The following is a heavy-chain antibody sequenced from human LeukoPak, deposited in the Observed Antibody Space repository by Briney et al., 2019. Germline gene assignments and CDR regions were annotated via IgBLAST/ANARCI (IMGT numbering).Heavy chain of an antibody. CDR1: GGSFSGYY. CDR2: INHSGST. Sequence: SGTLSLTCAVYGGSFSGYYWSWIRQPPGKGLEWIGEINHSGSTNYNPSLKSRVTISVDTSKNQFSLKLSSVTAADTAVYYCARDLYGSGSNWGQGTLVTVSS. D-gene: IGHD3-10*01. J-gene: IGHJ4*02. V-gene: IGHV4-34*01. CDR3: ARDLYGSGSN.